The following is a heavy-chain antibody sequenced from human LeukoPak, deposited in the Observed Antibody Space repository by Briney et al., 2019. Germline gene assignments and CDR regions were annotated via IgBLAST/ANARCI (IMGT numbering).Heavy chain of an antibody. J-gene: IGHJ4*02. CDR3: AKDQLDILTGSYYFDY. Sequence: GGSLRLSCAASGFTFSSYAMSWVRQAPGKGLEWVSAISGSGGSTYYADSVQGRFTISRDNSKNTLYLQMNSLRAEDTAVYYCAKDQLDILTGSYYFDYWGQGTLVTVSS. D-gene: IGHD3-9*01. CDR2: ISGSGGST. V-gene: IGHV3-23*01. CDR1: GFTFSSYA.